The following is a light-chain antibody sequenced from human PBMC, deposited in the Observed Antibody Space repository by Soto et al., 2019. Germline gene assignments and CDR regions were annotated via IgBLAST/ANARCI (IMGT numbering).Light chain of an antibody. J-gene: IGLJ1*01. CDR3: SSYTSSITLV. V-gene: IGLV2-14*01. CDR2: DVS. Sequence: QSVLTQPASVSGSPGQSITISCTGTSSDVGGYNYVSWYQKHPGKAPKLMIYDVSNRPSGVSNRFSVSKSGNTASLTFSGLQAEDEADYYCSSYTSSITLVFGTGTKVTFL. CDR1: SSDVGGYNY.